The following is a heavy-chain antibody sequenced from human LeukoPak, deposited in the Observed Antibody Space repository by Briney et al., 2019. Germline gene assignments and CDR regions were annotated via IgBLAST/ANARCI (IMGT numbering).Heavy chain of an antibody. CDR3: GRGMRDYYGLDY. J-gene: IGHJ4*02. CDR2: INSDGRTT. Sequence: GGSLRLSCAASGFIFSNFWMLWVRQVPGKGLVWVSHINSDGRTTDYADSVRGRFTISRDNAKNTLYLQMNRLTVEDTAVYYCGRGMRDYYGLDYWGQGFLVTVSS. CDR1: GFIFSNFW. D-gene: IGHD3-10*01. V-gene: IGHV3-74*01.